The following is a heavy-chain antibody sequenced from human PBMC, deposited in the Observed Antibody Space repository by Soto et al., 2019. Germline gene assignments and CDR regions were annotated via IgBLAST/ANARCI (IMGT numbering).Heavy chain of an antibody. J-gene: IGHJ4*02. CDR3: ARSGGLDRDFNY. D-gene: IGHD2-15*01. CDR1: GGTLSSDS. V-gene: IGHV1-69*12. CDR2: IIPMFDTP. Sequence: QVQLVQSGAEVKKPGSSVKVSCKASGGTLSSDSFSWVRQAPGQGLEWMGGIIPMFDTPIYAQKFQDRVTITADDSTSTAYMRLSSLRSGDTAVYYCARSGGLDRDFNYWGQGSLVTVSS.